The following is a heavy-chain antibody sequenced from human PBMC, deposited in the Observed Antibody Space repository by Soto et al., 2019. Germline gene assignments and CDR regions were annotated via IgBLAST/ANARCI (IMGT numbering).Heavy chain of an antibody. CDR2: ISSGSKTI. CDR3: AREDILGVRSFDY. D-gene: IGHD3-9*01. V-gene: IGHV3-48*02. Sequence: GGSLRLSCAASGFTFSGYSVNWVRQAPGKGLEWVSYISSGSKTIYYTESVKGRFTVSRDNARNSQYLQMNSLRDEDTAVYYCAREDILGVRSFDYWGQGTLVTVSS. CDR1: GFTFSGYS. J-gene: IGHJ4*02.